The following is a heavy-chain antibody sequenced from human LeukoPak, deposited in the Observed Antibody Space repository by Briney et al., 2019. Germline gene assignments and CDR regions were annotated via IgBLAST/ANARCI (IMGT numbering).Heavy chain of an antibody. Sequence: SVKVSCKASGGTFSSYAISWVRQAPGQGLEWMGRIIPIFGTANYAQKFQGRVTITTDESTSTAYMELSSLRSEDTAVYYCASPDCSGGSCYTEPNFDYWGQGTLVTVYS. CDR2: IIPIFGTA. J-gene: IGHJ4*02. D-gene: IGHD2-15*01. V-gene: IGHV1-69*05. CDR3: ASPDCSGGSCYTEPNFDY. CDR1: GGTFSSYA.